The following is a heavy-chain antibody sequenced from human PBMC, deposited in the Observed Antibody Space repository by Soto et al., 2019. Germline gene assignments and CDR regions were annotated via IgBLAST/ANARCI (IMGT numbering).Heavy chain of an antibody. J-gene: IGHJ4*02. V-gene: IGHV3-23*01. Sequence: GGSLRLSCAASGFTFSSYAMSWVRQAPGKGLEWVSAISGSGGSTYYADSVKGRFTISRENSKNTLYLQMNSLRAEDTAVYYCAKGQDIVLMVYAMAYFDYWGQGTLVTVSS. CDR3: AKGQDIVLMVYAMAYFDY. CDR2: ISGSGGST. CDR1: GFTFSSYA. D-gene: IGHD2-8*01.